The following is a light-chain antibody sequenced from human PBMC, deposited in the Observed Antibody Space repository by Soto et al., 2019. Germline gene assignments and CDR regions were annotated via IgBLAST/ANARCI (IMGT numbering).Light chain of an antibody. CDR3: QHYNSYSEA. Sequence: IQMTQSPSTLSAYVGDRVAITSGASQTISSWLAWYQQKPGKAPKLLIYKASTLKSGVPSRFSGSGSGTEFTLTISSLQPDDFATYYCQHYNSYSEAFGQGTKVDIK. V-gene: IGKV1-5*03. J-gene: IGKJ1*01. CDR1: QTISSW. CDR2: KAS.